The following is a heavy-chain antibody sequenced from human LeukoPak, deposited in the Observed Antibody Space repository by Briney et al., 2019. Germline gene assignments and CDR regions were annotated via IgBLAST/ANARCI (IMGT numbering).Heavy chain of an antibody. J-gene: IGHJ4*02. Sequence: SETLSLTCTVSGGSISSSRNYWGWIRQPPGKGLEWIASIYHSGTTYYNPSLESRVTIFVHTSDNQFSLKLSSVTAADTAAYYCATGGGIAVAHAWGQGIVVTVSS. CDR1: GGSISSSRNY. CDR3: ATGGGIAVAHA. D-gene: IGHD6-19*01. CDR2: IYHSGTT. V-gene: IGHV4-39*01.